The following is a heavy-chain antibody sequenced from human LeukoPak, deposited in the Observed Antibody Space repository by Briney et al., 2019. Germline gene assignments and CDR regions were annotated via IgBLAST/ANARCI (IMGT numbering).Heavy chain of an antibody. D-gene: IGHD2-15*01. CDR2: IKQDGSEK. CDR1: GFTFSSYW. J-gene: IGHJ3*02. V-gene: IGHV3-7*01. Sequence: PGGSLRLSCAASGFTFSSYWMSWVRQAPGKGLEWVANIKQDGSEKYYVDSVKGRFTISRDNSKNTLYLQMNSLRAEDTAVYYCAKRLLGYCSGGSCYDDAFDIWGQGTMVTVSS. CDR3: AKRLLGYCSGGSCYDDAFDI.